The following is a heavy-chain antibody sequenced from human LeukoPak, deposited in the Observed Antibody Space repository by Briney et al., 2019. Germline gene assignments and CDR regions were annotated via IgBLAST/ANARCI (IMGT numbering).Heavy chain of an antibody. J-gene: IGHJ4*02. CDR1: RFTFSNYV. Sequence: GGSLRLSCAASRFTFSNYVMSWVRQAPGKGLEGVSAITGSSDSTWYADSVKGRFTISRDNSKNKLYLQMNSLRAEDTAVYYCAKGSSSARPYYFDYWGQGTPVTVSS. D-gene: IGHD6-25*01. CDR2: ITGSSDST. V-gene: IGHV3-23*01. CDR3: AKGSSSARPYYFDY.